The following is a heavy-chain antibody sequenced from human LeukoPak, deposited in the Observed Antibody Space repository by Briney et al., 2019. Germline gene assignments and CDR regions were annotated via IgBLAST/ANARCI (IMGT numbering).Heavy chain of an antibody. D-gene: IGHD3-22*01. Sequence: PGGSLRLSCAASGFTFDDYAMHWVRQAPGKGLEWVSGISWNSGSIGYADSVKGRFTISRDNAKNSLYLQMNSLRAEDTALYYCARDKWTMIVDIWGQGTMVTVSS. J-gene: IGHJ3*02. CDR2: ISWNSGSI. CDR3: ARDKWTMIVDI. CDR1: GFTFDDYA. V-gene: IGHV3-9*01.